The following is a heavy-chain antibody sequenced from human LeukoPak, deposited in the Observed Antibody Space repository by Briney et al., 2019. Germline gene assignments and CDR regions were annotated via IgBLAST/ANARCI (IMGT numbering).Heavy chain of an antibody. CDR3: ARGYDILTGYSPYGMDV. V-gene: IGHV1-18*01. Sequence: ASVKVSCKASGYXFTSYGISWVRQAPGQGLEWMGWISAYNGNTNYAQKLQGRVTMTTDTSTSTAYMELRSLRSDGTAVYYCARGYDILTGYSPYGMDVWGQGTTVTVSS. CDR1: GYXFTSYG. CDR2: ISAYNGNT. J-gene: IGHJ6*02. D-gene: IGHD3-9*01.